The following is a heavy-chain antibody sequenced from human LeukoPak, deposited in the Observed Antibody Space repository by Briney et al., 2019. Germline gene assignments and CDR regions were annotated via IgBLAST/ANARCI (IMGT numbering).Heavy chain of an antibody. J-gene: IGHJ3*02. CDR1: GFTFSSYS. D-gene: IGHD3-3*01. CDR3: AKGFFVRSRHDRIDDAFDI. CDR2: ISSSSSYI. V-gene: IGHV3-21*04. Sequence: PGGSLRLSCAASGFTFSSYSMNWVRQAPGKGLEWVSSISSSSSYIYYADSVKGRFTISRDNAKNSLYLEMNSLRAEDMALYYCAKGFFVRSRHDRIDDAFDIWGQGTVVTVSS.